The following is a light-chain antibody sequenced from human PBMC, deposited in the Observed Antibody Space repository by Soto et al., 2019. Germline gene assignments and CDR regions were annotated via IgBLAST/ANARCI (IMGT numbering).Light chain of an antibody. CDR1: QSVSSF. J-gene: IGKJ1*01. Sequence: EIVLTQSPATLSLSPGERATLSCTASQSVSSFLAWYQQKPGQAPRLLIYDAFKRATGIPARFSGSGSGTDFTLTISSLEPEDSAVHYCQQRSNWPPWTFGQGTKVEVK. CDR2: DAF. V-gene: IGKV3-11*01. CDR3: QQRSNWPPWT.